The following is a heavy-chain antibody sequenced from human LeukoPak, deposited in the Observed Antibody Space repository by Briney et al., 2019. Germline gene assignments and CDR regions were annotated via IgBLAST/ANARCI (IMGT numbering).Heavy chain of an antibody. CDR2: MYYSGST. CDR1: GGSISTYY. J-gene: IGHJ4*02. CDR3: ARDDYGFDY. V-gene: IGHV4-59*01. D-gene: IGHD4-17*01. Sequence: PSETLSLTCSVSGGSISTYYWSWIRQPPGKGLEWIGYMYYSGSTNYNPSLKSRVTISVDTSKNQFSLKLSSVTAADTAVYYCARDDYGFDYWGQGTLVTVSS.